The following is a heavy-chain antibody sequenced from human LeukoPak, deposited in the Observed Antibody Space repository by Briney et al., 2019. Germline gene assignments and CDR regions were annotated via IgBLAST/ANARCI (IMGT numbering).Heavy chain of an antibody. CDR3: ARAITPSLGYFDWTVGGGGARYFDY. D-gene: IGHD3-9*01. J-gene: IGHJ4*02. CDR2: ISAYNGNT. V-gene: IGHV1-18*01. CDR1: CYTFTSYG. Sequence: GASVKVSCKASCYTFTSYGISWVRQAPGQGLEWMGWISAYNGNTNYAQKLQGRVTMTTDTSTSTAYMELRSLRSDDTAVYYCARAITPSLGYFDWTVGGGGARYFDYWGQGTLVTVSS.